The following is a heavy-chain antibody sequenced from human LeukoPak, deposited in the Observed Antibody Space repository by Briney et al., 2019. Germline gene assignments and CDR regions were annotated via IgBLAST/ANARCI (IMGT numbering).Heavy chain of an antibody. CDR2: IYYSGST. D-gene: IGHD6-19*01. J-gene: IGHJ4*02. CDR1: GGSISSGGYY. CDR3: ARDPGASGYSSGWLDY. V-gene: IGHV4-31*03. Sequence: SETLSLTCTVSGGSISSGGYYWSWIRQHPGKGLEWIGYIYYSGSTYYNPSLKSRVTISVDTSKNQFSLKLSSVTAADTVVYYCARDPGASGYSSGWLDYWGQGTLVTVSS.